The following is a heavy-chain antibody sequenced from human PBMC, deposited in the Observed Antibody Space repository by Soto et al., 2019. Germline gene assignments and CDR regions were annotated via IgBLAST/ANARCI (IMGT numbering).Heavy chain of an antibody. V-gene: IGHV1-69*12. CDR1: GGTFSSYS. CDR2: IIPIFGTA. D-gene: IGHD2-15*01. CDR3: AGGIRFYCGSGGESAWFDQ. J-gene: IGHJ5*02. Sequence: QVQLVQSGAEVKKPGSSVKVSCKASGGTFSSYSISWVRQAPGQGLEWMGGIIPIFGTANYAQKFQGRVTITADESTSTAYMELSSLRSEDTVVYYCAGGIRFYCGSGGESAWFDQWGQGTLVTVSS.